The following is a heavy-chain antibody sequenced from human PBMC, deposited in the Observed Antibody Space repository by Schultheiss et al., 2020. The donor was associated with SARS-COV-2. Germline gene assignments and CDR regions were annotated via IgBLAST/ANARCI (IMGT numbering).Heavy chain of an antibody. J-gene: IGHJ4*02. CDR2: ISGSTSPI. Sequence: GGSLRLSCAASGFTFSSYSMNWVRQAPGKGLEWVSYISGSTSPIYYADSVKGRFTISRDNAKNSLYLQMNGLRAEDTAVYYCAREVPQQLVPSDYWGQGTLVTVSS. V-gene: IGHV3-48*01. CDR1: GFTFSSYS. D-gene: IGHD6-13*01. CDR3: AREVPQQLVPSDY.